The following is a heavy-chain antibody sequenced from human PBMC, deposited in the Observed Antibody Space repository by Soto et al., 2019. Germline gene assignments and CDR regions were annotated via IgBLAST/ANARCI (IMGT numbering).Heavy chain of an antibody. CDR1: GYTFTGYY. D-gene: IGHD2-2*01. J-gene: IGHJ4*02. Sequence: ASVKVSCKASGYTFTGYYMHWVRQAPGQGLEWMGWIDPNSGGTNYAQKFQGWVTMTRDTSISTGYMELSRLRSDDTAVYYCARTQCSSTRCHVGSWDYWGQGTLVTVSS. V-gene: IGHV1-2*04. CDR2: IDPNSGGT. CDR3: ARTQCSSTRCHVGSWDY.